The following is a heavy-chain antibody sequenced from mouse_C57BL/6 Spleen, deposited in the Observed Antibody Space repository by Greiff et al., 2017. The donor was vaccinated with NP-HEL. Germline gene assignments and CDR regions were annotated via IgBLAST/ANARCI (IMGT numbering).Heavy chain of an antibody. Sequence: VQLQESGAELARPGASVKLSCKASGYTFTSYGISWVKQRTGQGLEWIGEIYPRSGNTYYNEKFKGKATLTADKSSSTAYMELRSLTSEDSAVYFCARSGLTGSLFAYWGQGTLVTVSA. J-gene: IGHJ3*01. D-gene: IGHD4-1*01. CDR3: ARSGLTGSLFAY. CDR1: GYTFTSYG. V-gene: IGHV1-81*01. CDR2: IYPRSGNT.